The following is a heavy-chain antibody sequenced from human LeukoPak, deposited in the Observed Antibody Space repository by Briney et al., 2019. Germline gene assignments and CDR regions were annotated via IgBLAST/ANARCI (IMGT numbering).Heavy chain of an antibody. CDR2: INPNSGGT. D-gene: IGHD1-26*01. V-gene: IGHV1-2*02. J-gene: IGHJ6*03. Sequence: RAASVKVSCKASGYTFTGYYMHWLRQAPGQGLEWMGWINPNSGGTNYAQKFQGRVTMTTDTSTSTAYMELRSLRSDDTAVYYCARVWPLSIVGATNPAAGYYYYYYMDVWGKGTTVTVSS. CDR1: GYTFTGYY. CDR3: ARVWPLSIVGATNPAAGYYYYYYMDV.